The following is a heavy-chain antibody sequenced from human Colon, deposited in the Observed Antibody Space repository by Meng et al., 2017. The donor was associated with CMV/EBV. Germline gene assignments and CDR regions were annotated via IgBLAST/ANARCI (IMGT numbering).Heavy chain of an antibody. J-gene: IGHJ4*02. Sequence: QITLKESGPTLVKPKQTLTLTCTFSGFSFITDKAGVGWIRHPPGKALEWLGFIYWDDDTRYSPSLKTRLTITRDTSKNQVILTMTNMDPADTATYYCVRRSYSGQDDYWGQGALVTVSS. CDR2: IYWDDDT. D-gene: IGHD5-12*01. CDR1: GFSFITDKAG. V-gene: IGHV2-5*02. CDR3: VRRSYSGQDDY.